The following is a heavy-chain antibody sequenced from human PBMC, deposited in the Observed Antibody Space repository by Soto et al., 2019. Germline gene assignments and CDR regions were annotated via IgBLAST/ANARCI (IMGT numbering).Heavy chain of an antibody. J-gene: IGHJ4*01. CDR2: INPTTGDT. CDR1: GYRFTGYH. Sequence: VASVKVSCKASGYRFTGYHIYWVRQVPGQGLEWMGWINPTTGDTIYAQKFQGRVSMTRDTSVSTAYMELTRLRSDDTAVYYCAREKIALLQYWGHGTLVTVSS. CDR3: AREKIALLQY. V-gene: IGHV1-2*02. D-gene: IGHD2-21*01.